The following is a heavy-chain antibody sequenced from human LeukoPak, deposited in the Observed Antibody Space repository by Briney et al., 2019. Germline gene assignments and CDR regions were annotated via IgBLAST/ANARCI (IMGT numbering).Heavy chain of an antibody. V-gene: IGHV4-4*07. CDR3: ARGLTYGSGSYYTKLYGMDV. CDR2: IYTSGST. J-gene: IGHJ6*02. D-gene: IGHD3-10*01. Sequence: PSETLSLTCTVSGGSISSYYWSWIRQPAGKGLEWIGRIYTSGSTNYNPSLKSRVTMSVDTSKNQFSLKLSSVTAADTAVYYCARGLTYGSGSYYTKLYGMDVWGQGTTVTVSS. CDR1: GGSISSYY.